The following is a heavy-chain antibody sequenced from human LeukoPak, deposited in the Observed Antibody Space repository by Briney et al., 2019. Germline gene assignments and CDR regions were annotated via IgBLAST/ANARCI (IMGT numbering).Heavy chain of an antibody. V-gene: IGHV1-2*02. D-gene: IGHD3-10*01. J-gene: IGHJ6*02. CDR2: INPNSGGT. CDR3: AREDYYGSGSYQYYYGMDV. CDR1: GYTFTGYY. Sequence: GASVKVSCKASGYTFTGYYMHWVRQAPGQGLEWMGWINPNSGGTNYAQKFQGRVTTTRDTSISTAYMELSRLRSDDTAVYYCAREDYYGSGSYQYYYGMDVWGQGTTVTVSS.